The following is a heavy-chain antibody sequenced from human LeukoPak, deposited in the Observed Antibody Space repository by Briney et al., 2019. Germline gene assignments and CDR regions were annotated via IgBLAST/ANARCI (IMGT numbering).Heavy chain of an antibody. J-gene: IGHJ6*02. D-gene: IGHD2-15*01. CDR1: GFTFSSYA. V-gene: IGHV3-23*01. Sequence: PGGSLRLSCAASGFTFSSYAMSWVRQAPGKGLGWVSHISATGGTTYYADSVKGRFTISRDNSKNTLYLQTNSLRAEDTALYYCARQIGGNYYYYGMDVWGQGTTVTVSS. CDR2: ISATGGTT. CDR3: ARQIGGNYYYYGMDV.